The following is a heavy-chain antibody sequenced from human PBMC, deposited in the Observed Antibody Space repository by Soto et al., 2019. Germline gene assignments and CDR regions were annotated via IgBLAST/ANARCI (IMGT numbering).Heavy chain of an antibody. Sequence: QVQLVESGGGVVQPGRSLRLSCAASGFTFSSYGMHWVRQAPGKGLEWVAGIWYDGSNKYYADSVKGRFTISRDNSKNTLYLQMNSLRAEDTAVYYCARDSDIVVVPAAIRSYGMDVWGQGTTVTVSS. CDR2: IWYDGSNK. CDR3: ARDSDIVVVPAAIRSYGMDV. D-gene: IGHD2-2*01. V-gene: IGHV3-33*01. J-gene: IGHJ6*02. CDR1: GFTFSSYG.